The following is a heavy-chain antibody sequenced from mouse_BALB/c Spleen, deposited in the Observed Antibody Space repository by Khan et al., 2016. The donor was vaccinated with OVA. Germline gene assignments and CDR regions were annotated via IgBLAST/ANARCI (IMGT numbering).Heavy chain of an antibody. D-gene: IGHD1-1*01. CDR2: INPSTDYT. J-gene: IGHJ3*01. Sequence: VQLQQSGAELAKPGASVKMSCKASGYTFTSYWMHWVKQRPGQGLEWIGYINPSTDYTEYNQKFKDKATLTADKSSNTAYMQLTSLTSEDSAVYYCTNHGSSSAWFTYWGQGTLVTVSA. CDR1: GYTFTSYW. V-gene: IGHV1-7*01. CDR3: TNHGSSSAWFTY.